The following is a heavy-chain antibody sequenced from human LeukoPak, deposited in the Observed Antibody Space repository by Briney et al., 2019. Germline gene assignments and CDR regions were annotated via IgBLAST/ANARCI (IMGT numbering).Heavy chain of an antibody. CDR1: GGSLNGYY. CDR3: ARHVYGEGVVV. CDR2: IHSSEGT. V-gene: IGHV4-59*08. Sequence: SETLSLTCTVSGGSLNGYYWGWIRQPPGKGLECIGYIHSSEGTAHNASLKSRLTISLDTSKNQFSLTLSSVTAADTAVYYCARHVYGEGVVVWGEGTTVTVSS. D-gene: IGHD4-17*01. J-gene: IGHJ6*04.